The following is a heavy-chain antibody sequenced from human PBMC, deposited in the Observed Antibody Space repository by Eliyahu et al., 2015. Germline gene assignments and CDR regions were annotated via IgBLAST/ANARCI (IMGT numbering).Heavy chain of an antibody. Sequence: QITLKESGPTVVKPAQTLTLTCSFSGFSLDTRGVSVGWVRQTPEKALEWLAFFYWDENKRYSSSLKSRLTVTRDSSKNQVVLRLTHVAPVDTGTYFCTYSRYTRTLGDWGQGTPVTVSS. J-gene: IGHJ4*02. CDR1: GFSLDTRGVS. CDR2: FYWDENK. V-gene: IGHV2-5*02. D-gene: IGHD2-2*02. CDR3: TYSRYTRTLGD.